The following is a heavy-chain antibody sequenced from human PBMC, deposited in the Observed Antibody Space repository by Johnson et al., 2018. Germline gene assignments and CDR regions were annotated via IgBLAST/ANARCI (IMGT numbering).Heavy chain of an antibody. Sequence: VQLVESGGGWVQPGGSLRLSCAASGFTFSNYAMHWAPQAPGKGLEYVSVISSNGGSTYYANSVKGRFTISRDNSKNTLYLQMGSLRAEDMAVYYCARDHYYDSSGFYYYYMDVWGKGTTVTVSS. CDR3: ARDHYYDSSGFYYYYMDV. V-gene: IGHV3-64*01. D-gene: IGHD3-22*01. J-gene: IGHJ6*03. CDR1: GFTFSNYA. CDR2: ISSNGGST.